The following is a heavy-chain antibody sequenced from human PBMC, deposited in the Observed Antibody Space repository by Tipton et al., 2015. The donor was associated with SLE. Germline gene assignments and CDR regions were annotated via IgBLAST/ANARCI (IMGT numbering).Heavy chain of an antibody. Sequence: TLSLTCTVSGGSISGHFWSWIRQSPGKGLEWIGYVYYSGSTNYNPSLKSRVTISVDMSKNQFSLKLNSVTAADTAVYYCARDGVYDFRGFDPRGQGTLVTVSS. CDR3: ARDGVYDFRGFDP. D-gene: IGHD5/OR15-5a*01. CDR1: GGSISGHF. V-gene: IGHV4-59*11. CDR2: VYYSGST. J-gene: IGHJ5*02.